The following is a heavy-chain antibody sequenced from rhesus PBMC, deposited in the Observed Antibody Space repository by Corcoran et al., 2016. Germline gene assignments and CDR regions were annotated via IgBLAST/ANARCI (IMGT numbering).Heavy chain of an antibody. V-gene: IGHV4-122*02. Sequence: QVQLQASGPGRVKPSETLSLTCAVSGGSISSSYYYWSWIRQAPGKGREWIGYLSYSVSTSYNPSLKSRVTISRDTSKNQFSLKLSSVTAADTAVYYCARGGSGSLFDYWGQGVLVTVSS. J-gene: IGHJ4*01. D-gene: IGHD1-44*02. CDR3: ARGGSGSLFDY. CDR2: LSYSVST. CDR1: GGSISSSYYY.